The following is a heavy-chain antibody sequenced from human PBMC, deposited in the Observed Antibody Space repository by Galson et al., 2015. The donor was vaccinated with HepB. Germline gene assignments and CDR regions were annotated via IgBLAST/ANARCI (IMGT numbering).Heavy chain of an antibody. D-gene: IGHD3-9*01. CDR1: GFTLRSYW. Sequence: SLRLSCAASGFTLRSYWMSWVRQAPGKGLEWVANINQDGSEKYYVDSVKGRFTISRDNAKNSLYLQMNSLRAEDTAVYYCARDFGPSQILYYDILTGYYSIFDNWGQGTLVTVSS. V-gene: IGHV3-7*03. CDR3: ARDFGPSQILYYDILTGYYSIFDN. CDR2: INQDGSEK. J-gene: IGHJ4*02.